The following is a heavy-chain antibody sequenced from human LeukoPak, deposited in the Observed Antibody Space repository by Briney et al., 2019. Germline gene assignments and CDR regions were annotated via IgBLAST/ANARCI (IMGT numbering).Heavy chain of an antibody. CDR3: ARASRELWSIDY. Sequence: SETLSLTCTVSGGSISSYYWSWIRQPPGKGLEWIGEINHSGSTNYNPSLKSRVTISVDTSKNQFSLKLSSVTAADTAVYYCARASRELWSIDYWGQGTLVTVSS. CDR2: INHSGST. V-gene: IGHV4-34*01. D-gene: IGHD5-18*01. CDR1: GGSISSYY. J-gene: IGHJ4*02.